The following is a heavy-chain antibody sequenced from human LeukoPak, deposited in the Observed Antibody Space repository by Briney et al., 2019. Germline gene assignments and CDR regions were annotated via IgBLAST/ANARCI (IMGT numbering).Heavy chain of an antibody. Sequence: GGSLRLSCAASGFTFSSYEMNWVRQAPGRGLEWVSFISSSGNTIYYSDSVKGRYTISRDNAKNSLYLQMNSLRAEDTAVYYCARGMDDWGQGTLVTVSS. V-gene: IGHV3-48*03. CDR1: GFTFSSYE. CDR2: ISSSGNTI. CDR3: ARGMDD. J-gene: IGHJ4*02.